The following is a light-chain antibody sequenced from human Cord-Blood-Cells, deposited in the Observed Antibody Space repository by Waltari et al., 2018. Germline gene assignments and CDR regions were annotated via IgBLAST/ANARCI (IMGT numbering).Light chain of an antibody. Sequence: QSALPQPASVSGSPGQSITISCTGTSSDVGGHNYVSWYQQHPGKAPKLMIYDVSKRPSGVSNRFSGSKSGNTASLTISGLQAEDEADYYCSSYTRSSTWVFGGGTKLTVL. J-gene: IGLJ3*02. CDR1: SSDVGGHNY. CDR3: SSYTRSSTWV. CDR2: DVS. V-gene: IGLV2-14*01.